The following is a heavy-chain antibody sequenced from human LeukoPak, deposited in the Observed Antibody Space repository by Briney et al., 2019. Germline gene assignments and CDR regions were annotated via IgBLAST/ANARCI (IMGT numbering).Heavy chain of an antibody. V-gene: IGHV1-8*01. CDR3: ARDYDILTGYPDAFDI. D-gene: IGHD3-9*01. CDR1: GYNFNSHD. Sequence: ASVKVSCKASGYNFNSHDIIWVRQATGQGLEWMGWLNPHSGNTGYAQKFQGRVNMTRNASKATAYMELSSLRSDDTAVYYCARDYDILTGYPDAFDIWGQGTMVTVSS. CDR2: LNPHSGNT. J-gene: IGHJ3*02.